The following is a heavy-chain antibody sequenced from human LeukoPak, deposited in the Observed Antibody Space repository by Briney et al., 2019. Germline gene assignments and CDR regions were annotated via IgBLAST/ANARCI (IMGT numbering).Heavy chain of an antibody. J-gene: IGHJ5*02. CDR1: GFTFSNYA. CDR3: AKDQYTRFDP. CDR2: ISGSGART. D-gene: IGHD5-18*01. Sequence: GGSLRLSCAASGFTFSNYAMSWVRQAPGKGLEWVSAISGSGARTYYADSVKGRFTISRDNSKNTLYLQMNSLRAEDTAVYYCAKDQYTRFDPWGQGTLVTVSS. V-gene: IGHV3-23*01.